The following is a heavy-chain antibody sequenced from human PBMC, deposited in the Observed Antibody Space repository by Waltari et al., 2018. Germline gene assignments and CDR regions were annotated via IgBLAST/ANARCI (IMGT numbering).Heavy chain of an antibody. CDR1: GFPFNMFA. Sequence: EVQLLDSGGGLVQTGGSRRLSCAASGFPFNMFAMSWVRQVPGRGLEWVAGISSRGFDTFYADSVKGRFTVSRDNSKNMLFLEMNNLRADDTGVYYCAKDLGSTSVPYYFDYWGQGTKVTVSS. D-gene: IGHD3-16*01. CDR3: AKDLGSTSVPYYFDY. J-gene: IGHJ4*02. V-gene: IGHV3-23*01. CDR2: ISSRGFDT.